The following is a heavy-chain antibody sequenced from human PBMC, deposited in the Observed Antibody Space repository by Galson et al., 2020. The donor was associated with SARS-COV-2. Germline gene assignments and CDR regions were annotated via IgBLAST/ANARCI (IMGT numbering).Heavy chain of an antibody. D-gene: IGHD3-10*01. Sequence: QAGGSLRLSCAASGFTFSNYAMNWVRQAPGKGLEWVSGISGSGGVTYYADSVKGRFTISRDNSKKTLYLQMNSLRAEDTAVYYCARDHLAAVLLWFGELGYGMDVWGQGTTVTVSS. V-gene: IGHV3-23*01. CDR1: GFTFSNYA. J-gene: IGHJ6*02. CDR3: ARDHLAAVLLWFGELGYGMDV. CDR2: ISGSGGVT.